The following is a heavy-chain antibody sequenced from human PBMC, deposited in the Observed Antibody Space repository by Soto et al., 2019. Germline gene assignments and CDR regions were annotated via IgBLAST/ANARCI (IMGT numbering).Heavy chain of an antibody. D-gene: IGHD2-2*01. J-gene: IGHJ3*02. CDR2: MNPNSGNT. CDR1: GYTFTSYD. CDR3: ARRCSSTSCYDLSAFDI. V-gene: IGHV1-8*01. Sequence: ASVKVSCKASGYTFTSYDINWVRQATGQGLEWMGWMNPNSGNTGYAQKFQGRVTMTRNISISTAYMELSSLRSEDTAVYYCARRCSSTSCYDLSAFDIWGQGTMVTVSS.